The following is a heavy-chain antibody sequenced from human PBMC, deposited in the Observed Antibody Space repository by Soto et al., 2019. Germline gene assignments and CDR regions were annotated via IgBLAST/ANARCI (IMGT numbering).Heavy chain of an antibody. CDR2: INPNSGGT. CDR1: GYTFTGYY. V-gene: IGHV1-2*02. Sequence: ASVKVSCKASGYTFTGYYMHWVRQAPGQGLEWMGWINPNSGGTNYAQKFQGRVTMTRDTSISTAYMELSRLRSDDTAVYYCARVGRVTTREYYYYYYGMDVWGQGTTFTVSS. J-gene: IGHJ6*02. CDR3: ARVGRVTTREYYYYYYGMDV. D-gene: IGHD5-12*01.